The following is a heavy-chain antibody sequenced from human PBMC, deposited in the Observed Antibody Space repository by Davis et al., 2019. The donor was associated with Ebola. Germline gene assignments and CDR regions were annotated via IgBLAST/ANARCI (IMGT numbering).Heavy chain of an antibody. CDR1: GFTFTSSA. V-gene: IGHV1-58*01. CDR3: AAAGGYSSGSTQFGYYYYGMDV. CDR2: IVVGSGNT. J-gene: IGHJ6*02. Sequence: SVKVSCKASGFTFTSSAVQWVRQARGQRLEWIGWIVVGSGNTNYAQKFQERVTITRDMSTSTAYMELSSLRSEDTAVYYCAAAGGYSSGSTQFGYYYYGMDVWGQGTTVTVSS. D-gene: IGHD6-19*01.